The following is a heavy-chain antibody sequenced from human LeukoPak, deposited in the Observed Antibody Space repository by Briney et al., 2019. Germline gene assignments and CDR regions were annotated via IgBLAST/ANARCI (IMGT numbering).Heavy chain of an antibody. CDR2: IYTSGST. J-gene: IGHJ4*02. V-gene: IGHV4-61*02. D-gene: IGHD6-13*01. Sequence: SETLSLTCTVSGGSISGGSYYWSWIRQPAGKGLEWIGRIYTSGSTNYNPSLKSRVTISVDTSKNQFSLKLSSVTAADTAVYYCARGTGIPPYYFDYWGQGTLVTVSS. CDR1: GGSISGGSYY. CDR3: ARGTGIPPYYFDY.